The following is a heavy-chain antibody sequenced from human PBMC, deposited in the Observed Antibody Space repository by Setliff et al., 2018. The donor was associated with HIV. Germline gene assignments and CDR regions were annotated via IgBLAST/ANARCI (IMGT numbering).Heavy chain of an antibody. Sequence: ETLSLTCTVSGPLTSYYWSWIRQSPGKGLEWIGYIYYSGPTNYNPPLKSRVTISVDSSRTQFYLKLSSVTAADTAVYYCARLHYDSRGYYHPLWGQGALVTVSS. J-gene: IGHJ4*02. D-gene: IGHD3-22*01. CDR1: GPLTSYY. CDR3: ARLHYDSRGYYHPL. CDR2: IYYSGPT. V-gene: IGHV4-59*01.